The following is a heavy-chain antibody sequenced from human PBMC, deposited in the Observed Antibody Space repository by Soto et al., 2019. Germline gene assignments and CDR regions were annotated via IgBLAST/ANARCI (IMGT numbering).Heavy chain of an antibody. CDR3: AGYNWNYYFDP. V-gene: IGHV4-61*01. J-gene: IGHJ5*02. Sequence: PSDTLSLTCTLSGDSVGAGSYYSSWLRQPPGKGLEWIGHIYHSGTTIYNPSLTSRVTISIATSKSRCSLNLNSMTAADTAVYYCAGYNWNYYFDPWRQGTLVTVSS. D-gene: IGHD1-7*01. CDR1: GDSVGAGSYY. CDR2: IYHSGTT.